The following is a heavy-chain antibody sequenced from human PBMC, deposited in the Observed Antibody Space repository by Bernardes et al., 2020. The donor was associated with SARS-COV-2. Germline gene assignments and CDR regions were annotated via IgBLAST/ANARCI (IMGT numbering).Heavy chain of an antibody. J-gene: IGHJ5*02. CDR2: ISYSGAT. CDR1: GGSINSGGDY. D-gene: IGHD3-10*01. V-gene: IGHV4-31*03. CDR3: ANYYFSSLSYHFTS. Sequence: SEPLSLTCTVSGGSINSGGDYWSWVRQHPGKGLEWVGFISYSGATYYNPSLKSRVTLSRDTSKNQFSLRLSSVTAADTAFYYCANYYFSSLSYHFTSWGQGTLVTVSS.